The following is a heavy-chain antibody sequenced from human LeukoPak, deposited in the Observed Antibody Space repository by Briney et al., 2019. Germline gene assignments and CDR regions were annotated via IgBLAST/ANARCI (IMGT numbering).Heavy chain of an antibody. D-gene: IGHD3-16*01. CDR1: GGSFSGYY. J-gene: IGHJ4*02. Sequence: PSETLSLTCAVYGGSFSGYYWNWIRQPPGKGLEWIGEINHSGSTNYNPSLKSRVTISADTSKNQFSLKLSSVTAADTAVYYCASSRLGELRKYYFDYWGQGTLVTVSS. CDR3: ASSRLGELRKYYFDY. V-gene: IGHV4-34*01. CDR2: INHSGST.